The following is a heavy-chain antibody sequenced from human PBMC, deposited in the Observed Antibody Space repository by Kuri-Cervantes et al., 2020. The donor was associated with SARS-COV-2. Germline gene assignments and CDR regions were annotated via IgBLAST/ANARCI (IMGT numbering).Heavy chain of an antibody. J-gene: IGHJ6*02. D-gene: IGHD2-2*02. CDR2: MNPNSANT. Sequence: ASVKVSCKASGYTLTSYDINWVRQATGQGLEWMGWMNPNSANTGFAQRLQGRVTMTRNTSISTAYMELSSLRSEDMAVYYCARVSVVPGTIFRVRGGMDVWGQGTTVTVSS. CDR1: GYTLTSYD. V-gene: IGHV1-8*01. CDR3: ARVSVVPGTIFRVRGGMDV.